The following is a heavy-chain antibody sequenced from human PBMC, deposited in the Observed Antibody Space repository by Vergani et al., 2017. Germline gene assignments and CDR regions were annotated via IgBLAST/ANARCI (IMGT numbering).Heavy chain of an antibody. CDR2: ISSSSSYI. CDR3: ARVGYCSSTSCYDY. CDR1: GFTFSSYS. J-gene: IGHJ4*02. D-gene: IGHD2-2*01. V-gene: IGHV3-21*01. Sequence: EVQLVESGGGLVKPGGSLRLSCAASGFTFSSYSMNWVRQAPGEGLEWVSSISSSSSYIYYADSVKGRFTISRDNAKNSLYLQMNSLRAEDTAVYYCARVGYCSSTSCYDYWGQGTLVTVSS.